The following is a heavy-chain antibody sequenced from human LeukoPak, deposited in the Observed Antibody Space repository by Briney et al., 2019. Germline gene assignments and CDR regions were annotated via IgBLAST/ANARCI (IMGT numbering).Heavy chain of an antibody. CDR1: GGSISSYY. D-gene: IGHD3-10*01. Sequence: SETLSLTCTVSGGSISSYYWSWIRQPAGKGLEWIGRIYTSGSTNYNPSLKSRVTMSVDTSKNQFSLKLSSVTAADTAVYYCARTAFWGSGSDLGGTYNWFDPWGQGTLVTVSS. CDR2: IYTSGST. CDR3: ARTAFWGSGSDLGGTYNWFDP. J-gene: IGHJ5*02. V-gene: IGHV4-4*07.